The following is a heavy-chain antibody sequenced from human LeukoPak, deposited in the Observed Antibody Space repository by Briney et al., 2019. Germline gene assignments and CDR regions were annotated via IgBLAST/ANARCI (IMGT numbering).Heavy chain of an antibody. J-gene: IGHJ4*02. Sequence: GGSLRLSCTASGFTLSSYAMSWVRQAPGKGLDWVSAITGSGDNTYYADSVKGRFTISRDNFKNTLYLQMNNLGAEDTALYYCAKDRVPRYSGYGLSDDWGQGTLVTVSA. CDR1: GFTLSSYA. CDR2: ITGSGDNT. D-gene: IGHD5-12*01. CDR3: AKDRVPRYSGYGLSDD. V-gene: IGHV3-23*01.